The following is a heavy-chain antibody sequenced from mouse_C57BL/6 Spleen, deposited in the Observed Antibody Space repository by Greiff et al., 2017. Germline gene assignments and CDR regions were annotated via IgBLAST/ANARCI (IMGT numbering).Heavy chain of an antibody. CDR1: GYTFTDYE. Sequence: QVQLQQSGAELVRPGASVTLSCKASGYTFTDYEMHWVKQTPVHGLEWIGAIDPETGGTAPNQKFKGKAILTADQSSSTAFLGLRSLTSEDSAVYYCTVTWNMDYWGQGTSVTVSS. CDR3: TVTWNMDY. V-gene: IGHV1-15*01. CDR2: IDPETGGT. J-gene: IGHJ4*01. D-gene: IGHD2-1*01.